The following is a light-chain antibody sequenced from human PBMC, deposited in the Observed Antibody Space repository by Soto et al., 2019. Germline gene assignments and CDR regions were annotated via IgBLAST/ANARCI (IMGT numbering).Light chain of an antibody. J-gene: IGKJ4*01. CDR3: QQRSDWPST. CDR2: DAS. V-gene: IGKV3-11*01. CDR1: EGVSRY. Sequence: EFVLTQSPATLPLSPWNRATLSCRASEGVSRYLACYQQNPGRAPRLLFYDASSRPAGIQARFSASGSGTDFTLTITSLEPEDFAVYYCQQRSDWPSTFGGGTKVEIK.